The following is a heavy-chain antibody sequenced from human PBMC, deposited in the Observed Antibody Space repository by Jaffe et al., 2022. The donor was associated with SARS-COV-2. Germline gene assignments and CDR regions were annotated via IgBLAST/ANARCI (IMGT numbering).Heavy chain of an antibody. CDR1: GFTFSSYW. CDR2: INSGDGSYR. Sequence: EVQLVESGGGFIQPGGSLRLSCAASGFTFSSYWMHWVRQAPGEGLLWVARINSGDGSYRHYADSVKGRFTISRDNAKNMLYLQMNSLRVEDTAVYYCARDSYYNEIYNGFDNWGQGTLVTVS. V-gene: IGHV3-74*01. D-gene: IGHD3-22*01. CDR3: ARDSYYNEIYNGFDN. J-gene: IGHJ4*02.